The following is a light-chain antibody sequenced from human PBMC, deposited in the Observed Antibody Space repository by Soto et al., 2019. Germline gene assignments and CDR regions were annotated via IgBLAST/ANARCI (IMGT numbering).Light chain of an antibody. CDR2: GAS. CDR1: QSVSTN. V-gene: IGKV3-15*01. CDR3: QQYTNRPPWT. Sequence: EILMTQSPATLSVSPGDRATLSCRASQSVSTNLAWYQQRPGQAPRLLIYGASTRATGIPARFSGSGSGTEFTLPISRLQSDDFAVYYCQQYTNRPPWTFGQGTKV. J-gene: IGKJ1*01.